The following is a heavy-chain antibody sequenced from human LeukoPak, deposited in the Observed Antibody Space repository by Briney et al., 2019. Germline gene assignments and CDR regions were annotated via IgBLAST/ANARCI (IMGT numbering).Heavy chain of an antibody. V-gene: IGHV4-4*07. D-gene: IGHD3-10*01. CDR2: IYTSGST. CDR3: ASERYYYFDY. J-gene: IGHJ4*02. Sequence: SETLSLTCTVSGGSVSNYYWSWIRQPAGQGLEWIGRIYTSGSTNYNPSLQSRVTMSVDTSKNQFSLKLSSVTAADTAVYYCASERYYYFDYWGQGTLVTVSS. CDR1: GGSVSNYY.